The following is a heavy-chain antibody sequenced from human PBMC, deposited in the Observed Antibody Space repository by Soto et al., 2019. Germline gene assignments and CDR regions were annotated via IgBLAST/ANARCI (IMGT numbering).Heavy chain of an antibody. CDR2: IYNSGSY. D-gene: IGHD1-1*01. Sequence: ASETLSLTCTVSGGSISSGGYYWSCIRQYPDKGLEWIGYIYNSGSYNYNPSLESRLTISIDTSKNQFSLRLASVTAADTAVYYCARTLPNRQLFDSWSQGTLVTVSS. CDR1: GGSISSGGYY. V-gene: IGHV4-61*08. J-gene: IGHJ4*02. CDR3: ARTLPNRQLFDS.